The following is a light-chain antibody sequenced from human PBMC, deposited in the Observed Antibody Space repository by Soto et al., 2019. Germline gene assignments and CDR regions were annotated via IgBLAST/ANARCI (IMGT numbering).Light chain of an antibody. J-gene: IGKJ1*01. CDR1: QSISSW. Sequence: DIQMTQSPSTLSASVGDRVTITCRASQSISSWLAWYQQKQGKAPKLLIYKASSLESGVPSRLSGCGSGTEVTLTISSLQPDDFATYYCQQYNSYSQWTFGQGTKVEIK. CDR3: QQYNSYSQWT. CDR2: KAS. V-gene: IGKV1-5*03.